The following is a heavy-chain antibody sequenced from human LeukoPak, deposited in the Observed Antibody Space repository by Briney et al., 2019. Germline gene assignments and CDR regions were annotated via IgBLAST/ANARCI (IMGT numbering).Heavy chain of an antibody. CDR1: GDSMISTNW. CDR3: AREESGYDPLSRDDNWFDP. Sequence: NPSGTLSLTCAVSGDSMISTNWWSWVRQPPGKGLELIGEIYHTGSTNYNPSLQSRVTISIDKSKNQFSLRLSSVTAADTAVYYCAREESGYDPLSRDDNWFDPWGQGTLVTVSS. V-gene: IGHV4-4*02. J-gene: IGHJ5*02. D-gene: IGHD5-12*01. CDR2: IYHTGST.